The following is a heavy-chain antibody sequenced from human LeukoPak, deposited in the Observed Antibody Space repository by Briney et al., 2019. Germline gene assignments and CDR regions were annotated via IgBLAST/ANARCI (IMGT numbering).Heavy chain of an antibody. D-gene: IGHD4-11*01. V-gene: IGHV3-30*02. J-gene: IGHJ4*02. CDR1: GFTFSSYG. CDR2: IRYDGSNK. CDR3: AKDLEPNDYSNFAFDY. Sequence: QPGRSLRLSCAASGFTFSSYGMHWVRQAPGKGLEWVAFIRYDGSNKYYADSVKGRFTISRDNSKNTLYLQMNSLRAEDTAVYYCAKDLEPNDYSNFAFDYWGQGTLVTVSS.